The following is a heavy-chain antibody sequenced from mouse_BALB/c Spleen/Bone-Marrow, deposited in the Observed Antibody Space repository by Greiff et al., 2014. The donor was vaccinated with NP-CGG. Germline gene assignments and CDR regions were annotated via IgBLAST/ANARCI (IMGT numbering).Heavy chain of an antibody. V-gene: IGHV1S81*02. Sequence: QVQLQQSGAELVKPGASVKLSCKASGYTFTSYWMHWVKQRPGQGLEWIGEINPSNGRTNYNEKFESKATLTVDKSSSTAYMQLSSLTSEDSAVYYCARWGFDYRGQGTTLTVSS. J-gene: IGHJ2*01. CDR2: INPSNGRT. CDR3: ARWGFDY. CDR1: GYTFTSYW.